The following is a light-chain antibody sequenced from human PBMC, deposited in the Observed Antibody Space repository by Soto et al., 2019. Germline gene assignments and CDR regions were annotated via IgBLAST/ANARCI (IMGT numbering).Light chain of an antibody. CDR3: AAWDDTLNGFYA. CDR2: SDN. V-gene: IGLV1-44*01. CDR1: SSNIGSYS. J-gene: IGLJ1*01. Sequence: QSVLTQPPSASATPGQRVTISCSGSSSNIGSYSVNWYQQLPGTAPKLLMYSDNQRPSGVPDRFSGSKSGTSASLAISGLQSEDEADYYCAAWDDTLNGFYAFGTGTKLTVL.